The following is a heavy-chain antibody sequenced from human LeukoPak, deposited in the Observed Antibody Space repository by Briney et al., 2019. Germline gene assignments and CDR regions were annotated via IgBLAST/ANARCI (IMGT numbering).Heavy chain of an antibody. J-gene: IGHJ4*02. CDR3: ARGVEPLAANTLAY. CDR2: PYSDGNT. D-gene: IGHD1-14*01. Sequence: GGSLRLSCAASGFTVITNDMTWVRQAPGKGLEWVSVPYSDGNTKYADSVQGRFTISRDNSKNTLYLEMNGLSPDDTAVYYCARGVEPLAANTLAYWGQGTLVTVSS. V-gene: IGHV3-53*01. CDR1: GFTVITND.